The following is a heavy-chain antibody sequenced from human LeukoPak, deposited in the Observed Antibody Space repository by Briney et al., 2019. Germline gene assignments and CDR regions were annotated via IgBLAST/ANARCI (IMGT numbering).Heavy chain of an antibody. V-gene: IGHV4-59*01. Sequence: KPSETLSLTCTVSGGSISSYYWSWIRQPPGKGLEWIGYIYYSGSTNYNPSLKSRVTISVDTSKNQFSLKLSSVTAADAAVYYCARGGSGYLRGDFDYWGQGTLVTVSS. D-gene: IGHD3-22*01. J-gene: IGHJ4*02. CDR3: ARGGSGYLRGDFDY. CDR2: IYYSGST. CDR1: GGSISSYY.